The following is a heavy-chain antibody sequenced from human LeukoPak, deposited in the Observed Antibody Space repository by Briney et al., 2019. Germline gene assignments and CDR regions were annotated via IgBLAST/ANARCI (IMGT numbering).Heavy chain of an antibody. D-gene: IGHD5-18*01. J-gene: IGHJ3*02. V-gene: IGHV1-2*02. CDR3: ARAKHISGYSYGYAEDAFDI. CDR2: INPNSGGT. Sequence: ASVKVSCKASGYTFTGYYMHWVRPASGQGLEWMGWINPNSGGTNYAQKFQGRVTMTRDTSISTAYMELSRLRSDDTAVYYCARAKHISGYSYGYAEDAFDIWGQGTMVTVSS. CDR1: GYTFTGYY.